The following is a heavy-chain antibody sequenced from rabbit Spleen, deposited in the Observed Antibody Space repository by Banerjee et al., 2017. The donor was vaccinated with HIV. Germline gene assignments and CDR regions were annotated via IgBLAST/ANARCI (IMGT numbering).Heavy chain of an antibody. J-gene: IGHJ6*01. CDR3: ARDTGSSFSTYGMDL. Sequence: QEQLVESGGGLVKPGASLTLTCKASGFSFSSDYDMCWVRQAPGKGLEWIACIYTGNGNTYYASWAKGRFTISKTSSTTVTLQMTSLTVADTATYFCARDTGSSFSTYGMDLWGPGT. D-gene: IGHD8-1*01. V-gene: IGHV1S45*01. CDR2: IYTGNGNT. CDR1: GFSFSSDYD.